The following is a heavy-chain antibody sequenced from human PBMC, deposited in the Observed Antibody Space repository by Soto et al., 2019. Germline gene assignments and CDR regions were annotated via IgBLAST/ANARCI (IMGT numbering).Heavy chain of an antibody. D-gene: IGHD6-13*01. CDR1: GGPINSPDYY. V-gene: IGHV4-30-4*01. CDR2: LYFNGGT. Sequence: QVQLQESGPGLVKPSQTLSLTCNVSGGPINSPDYYWTWIRQSPGKGLEWIGYLYFNGGTQYNPSLRTPIRKSFDTSKKHFSLKMRSVTGAATAVYYCARGISKYSSWYEPHTWFDAWGQGALVTVSS. J-gene: IGHJ5*02. CDR3: ARGISKYSSWYEPHTWFDA.